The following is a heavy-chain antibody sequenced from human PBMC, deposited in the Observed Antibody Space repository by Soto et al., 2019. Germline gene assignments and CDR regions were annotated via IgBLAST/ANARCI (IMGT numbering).Heavy chain of an antibody. J-gene: IGHJ6*02. CDR3: ARLMEDYYYGSGSDYSPDPLDV. D-gene: IGHD3-10*01. CDR2: ISAYNGNT. Sequence: ASVKVSCKASGYTFTSYGISWVRQAPGQGLEWMGWISAYNGNTNYAQKLQGRVTMTTDTSTSTAYMELRSLRSDDTAVYYCARLMEDYYYGSGSDYSPDPLDVWGQGTSVTVSS. CDR1: GYTFTSYG. V-gene: IGHV1-18*01.